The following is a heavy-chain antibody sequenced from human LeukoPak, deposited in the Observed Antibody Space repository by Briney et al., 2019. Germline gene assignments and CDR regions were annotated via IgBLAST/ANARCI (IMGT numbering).Heavy chain of an antibody. Sequence: GGSLRLSCAASGFTFSSYVMNWVRQAPGKGLEWVSSISSSSSYIYYADSVKGRFTISRDNAKNSLYLQMNSLRAEDTAVYYCARDKSGSYYDDAFDIWGQGQWSPSLQ. V-gene: IGHV3-21*01. CDR1: GFTFSSYV. D-gene: IGHD1-26*01. CDR3: ARDKSGSYYDDAFDI. J-gene: IGHJ3*02. CDR2: ISSSSSYI.